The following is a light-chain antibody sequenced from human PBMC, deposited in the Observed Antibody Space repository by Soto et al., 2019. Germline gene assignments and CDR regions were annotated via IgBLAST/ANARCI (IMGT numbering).Light chain of an antibody. V-gene: IGKV1-5*01. CDR2: DAS. J-gene: IGKJ1*01. CDR1: QSIGTW. Sequence: DIQMTQSPSTLSASVGDRVTITCRASQSIGTWLAWYQQKPGKAPKLLIFDASSLESGVPSRFSGSGSGTEFTLTISSLQPDDFATYYCQQYNSYRTFGPGTKVEIK. CDR3: QQYNSYRT.